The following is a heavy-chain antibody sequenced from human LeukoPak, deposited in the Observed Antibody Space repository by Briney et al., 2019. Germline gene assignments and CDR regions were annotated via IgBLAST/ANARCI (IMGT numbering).Heavy chain of an antibody. Sequence: ASVKVSCKASGYTFTGYYMHWVRRAPGQGLEWMGRINPNSGGTNYAQKFQGRVTMTRDTSISTAYMELSRLRSDDTAVYYCARFFAQKNSSSSWGYYFDYWGQGTLVTVSS. CDR2: INPNSGGT. J-gene: IGHJ4*02. D-gene: IGHD6-6*01. CDR3: ARFFAQKNSSSSWGYYFDY. CDR1: GYTFTGYY. V-gene: IGHV1-2*06.